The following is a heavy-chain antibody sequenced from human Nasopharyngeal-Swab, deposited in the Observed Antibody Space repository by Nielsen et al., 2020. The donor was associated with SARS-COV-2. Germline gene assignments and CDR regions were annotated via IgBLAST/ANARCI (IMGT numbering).Heavy chain of an antibody. CDR1: GGSFSGYY. CDR3: ARGVPSLSAPYYYYYYMDV. J-gene: IGHJ6*03. Sequence: SETLSLTCAVYGGSFSGYYWSWIRQPPGKGPEWIGEINHSGSTNYNPSLKSRVTISVDTSKNQFSLKLSSVIAADTAVYYCARGVPSLSAPYYYYYYMDVWGKGTTVTVSS. D-gene: IGHD2/OR15-2a*01. CDR2: INHSGST. V-gene: IGHV4-34*01.